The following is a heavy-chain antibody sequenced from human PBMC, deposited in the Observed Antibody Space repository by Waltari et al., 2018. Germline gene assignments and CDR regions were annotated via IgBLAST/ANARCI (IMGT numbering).Heavy chain of an antibody. D-gene: IGHD7-27*01. CDR1: GFTFTTAW. V-gene: IGHV3-15*04. CDR3: TTQYWGNGIVIDH. J-gene: IGHJ4*02. Sequence: EGQLVEYGRGLVKPGGSLSLSCAASGFTFTTAWMRWVRQAPGKRLQWVGRIESKSDGGKIDYGAPVKGRFTISRDDSKNTLYLQMDSLKNEDTAVYYCTTQYWGNGIVIDHWGQGAQVTVSS. CDR2: IESKSDGGKI.